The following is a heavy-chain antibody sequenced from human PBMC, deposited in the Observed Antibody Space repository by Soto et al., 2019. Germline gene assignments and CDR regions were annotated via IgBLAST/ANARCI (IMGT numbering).Heavy chain of an antibody. D-gene: IGHD3-22*01. J-gene: IGHJ4*02. Sequence: SETLSLTCTVSGGSISSSSYYWVWIRHPPGKGLEWIGSIYYSGSTYYNPSLKSRVTISVDTSKNQFSLKLSSVTAADTAVYYCARHLFYDCSGYYSALDYWGQGTLVTVSS. V-gene: IGHV4-39*01. CDR1: GGSISSSSYY. CDR3: ARHLFYDCSGYYSALDY. CDR2: IYYSGST.